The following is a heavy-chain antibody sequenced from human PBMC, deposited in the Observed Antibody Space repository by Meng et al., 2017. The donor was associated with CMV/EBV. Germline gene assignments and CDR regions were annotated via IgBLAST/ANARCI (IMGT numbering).Heavy chain of an antibody. CDR1: GFTFSSYW. D-gene: IGHD3-10*01. Sequence: GESLKISCAASGFTFSSYWMSWVRQAPGKGLEWVANIKQDGSEKYYVDSVKGRFTISRDNAKNSLYLHMNSLRAEDTAVYYCAREAWFGELLFDYWGQGTLVTVSS. J-gene: IGHJ4*02. V-gene: IGHV3-7*01. CDR2: IKQDGSEK. CDR3: AREAWFGELLFDY.